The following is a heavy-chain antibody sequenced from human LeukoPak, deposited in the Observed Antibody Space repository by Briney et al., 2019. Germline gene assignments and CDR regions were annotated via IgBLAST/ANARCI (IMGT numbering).Heavy chain of an antibody. D-gene: IGHD6-13*01. V-gene: IGHV4-34*01. CDR3: ARAGSSSWYLYY. J-gene: IGHJ4*02. CDR2: INHSGST. CDR1: GGSFSGYY. Sequence: PSETPSLTCAVYGGSFSGYYWSWLPEPPGKGLEWIGEINHSGSTNYNPSLKSRVTISVDTSKNQFSLKLSSVTAADTAVYYCARAGSSSWYLYYWGQGTLVTVSS.